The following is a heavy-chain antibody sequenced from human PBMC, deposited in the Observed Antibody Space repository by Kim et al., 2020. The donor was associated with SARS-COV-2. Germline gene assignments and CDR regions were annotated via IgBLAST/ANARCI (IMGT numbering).Heavy chain of an antibody. D-gene: IGHD3-10*01. CDR2: IKQDGSDK. CDR1: GFTFSTYW. CDR3: ARDSDYSGSGPSNFFYYCGLDV. Sequence: GGSLRLSCAASGFTFSTYWMSCVRQAPGKGLEWVASIKQDGSDKYYIDSVKGRFTISRDNAKNSVYLQLNSLRAEDTAIYYCARDSDYSGSGPSNFFYYCGLDVWGQGTTVTVSS. V-gene: IGHV3-7*03. J-gene: IGHJ6*02.